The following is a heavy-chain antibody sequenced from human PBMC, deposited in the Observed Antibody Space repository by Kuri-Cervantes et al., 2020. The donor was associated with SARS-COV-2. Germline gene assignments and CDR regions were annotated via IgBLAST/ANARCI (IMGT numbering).Heavy chain of an antibody. Sequence: GGSLRLSCAASGFTFTSYVMSWVRQAPGKGLEWVSAITYTGDNTYYADSVKGRFTLSRDNAKNMLFLQMNSLRAEDTAVYYCVRDGDHWNFDYWGQGTLVTVSS. D-gene: IGHD1-1*01. CDR2: ITYTGDNT. V-gene: IGHV3-23*01. CDR1: GFTFTSYV. CDR3: VRDGDHWNFDY. J-gene: IGHJ4*02.